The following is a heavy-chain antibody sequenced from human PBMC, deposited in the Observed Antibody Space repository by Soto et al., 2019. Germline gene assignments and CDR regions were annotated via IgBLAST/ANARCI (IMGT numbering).Heavy chain of an antibody. Sequence: QVQLVQSGAEVKKPGASVKVSCKASGYTFTGYYMHWVRQAPGQGLEWMGWINPNSGGTNYAQKCQGRVTMTRDTSISPAYMELSRLRSDDTAVYYCARDHGTTGTSYPFNAFDIWGQGTMVTVSS. CDR3: ARDHGTTGTSYPFNAFDI. D-gene: IGHD1-1*01. CDR2: INPNSGGT. V-gene: IGHV1-2*02. J-gene: IGHJ3*02. CDR1: GYTFTGYY.